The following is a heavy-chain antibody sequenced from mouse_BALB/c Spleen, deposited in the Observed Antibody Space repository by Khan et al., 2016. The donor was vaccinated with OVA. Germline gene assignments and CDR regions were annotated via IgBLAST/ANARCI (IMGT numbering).Heavy chain of an antibody. V-gene: IGHV1S132*01. D-gene: IGHD2-1*01. CDR2: IFPGTGTT. Sequence: QVQLQQPEAELVKPGASVKLSCKTSGYTFTNYWIQWIKQRPGQGLEWIGEIFPGTGTTYYNENFKGKATLTIDTSSTTAYMQLSSLTSEDSAVCFCARGYVGNYEFAYWGQGTRVTVSA. J-gene: IGHJ3*01. CDR1: GYTFTNYW. CDR3: ARGYVGNYEFAY.